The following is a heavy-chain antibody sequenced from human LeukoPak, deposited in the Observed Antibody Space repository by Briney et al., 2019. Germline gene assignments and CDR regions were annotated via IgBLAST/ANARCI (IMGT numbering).Heavy chain of an antibody. CDR3: ATLEMATITGSSY. CDR2: IIPIFGTA. D-gene: IGHD5-24*01. V-gene: IGHV1-69*05. CDR1: GGTFSSYA. Sequence: SVKVSCKASGGTFSSYAISWVRQAPGQGLEWMGGIIPIFGTANYAQKFQGRVTITTDESTSTAYMELSSLRSEDTAVYYCATLEMATITGSSYWGQGTLVTVSS. J-gene: IGHJ4*02.